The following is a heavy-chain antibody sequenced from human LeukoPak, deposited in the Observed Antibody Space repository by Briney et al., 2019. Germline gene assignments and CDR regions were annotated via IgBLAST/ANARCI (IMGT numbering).Heavy chain of an antibody. Sequence: GGSLRLSCAASGFTFSSYSMNLVRQAPGKGLEWVSSISSSSSYIYYADSVKGRFTISRENAKNSLYLQMNSLRAEGTAVYYCARDGNYYDSSGYLKFDPWGQGTLVTVSS. D-gene: IGHD3-22*01. CDR2: ISSSSSYI. CDR1: GFTFSSYS. V-gene: IGHV3-21*01. J-gene: IGHJ5*02. CDR3: ARDGNYYDSSGYLKFDP.